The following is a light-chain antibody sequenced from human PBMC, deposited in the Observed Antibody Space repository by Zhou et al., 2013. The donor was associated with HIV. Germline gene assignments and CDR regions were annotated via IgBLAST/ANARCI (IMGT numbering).Light chain of an antibody. Sequence: DIQMTQSPSSLSASVGDRVTITCQASQDISNYLNWYQQKPGKAPKLLIFDASNLETGVPSRFSGSGSETDFTFTISSLQPEDIATYYCQQYDHLPLTFGQGTRLEIK. CDR1: QDISNY. V-gene: IGKV1-33*01. J-gene: IGKJ5*01. CDR2: DAS. CDR3: QQYDHLPLT.